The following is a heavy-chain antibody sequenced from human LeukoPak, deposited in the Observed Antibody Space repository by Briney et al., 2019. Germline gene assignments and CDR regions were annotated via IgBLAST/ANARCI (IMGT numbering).Heavy chain of an antibody. J-gene: IGHJ3*02. CDR3: ARDTSGYYGSGSYNDAFDI. D-gene: IGHD3-10*01. CDR2: ISHSGNT. Sequence: SETLSLTCTVSGGAVNSYYWSWIRQTPGKGLEWIGYISHSGNTDYAPSLKSRVTMSLDTSKNQFSLKLSSVTAADTALYYCARDTSGYYGSGSYNDAFDIWGQGTMVTVSS. CDR1: GGAVNSYY. V-gene: IGHV4-59*02.